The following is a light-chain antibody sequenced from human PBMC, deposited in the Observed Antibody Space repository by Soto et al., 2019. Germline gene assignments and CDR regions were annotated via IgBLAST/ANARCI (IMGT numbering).Light chain of an antibody. Sequence: DIQMTQSPSSLSASVGDRVTITCRASQSISSYLNWYQQKPGKPPKLLIYAASSLQSGGPSRFSGSGSGTDFTLTISSLQPEDFATYYCQQSYSTPPLTFGGGTKVEIK. CDR2: AAS. CDR1: QSISSY. V-gene: IGKV1-39*01. CDR3: QQSYSTPPLT. J-gene: IGKJ4*01.